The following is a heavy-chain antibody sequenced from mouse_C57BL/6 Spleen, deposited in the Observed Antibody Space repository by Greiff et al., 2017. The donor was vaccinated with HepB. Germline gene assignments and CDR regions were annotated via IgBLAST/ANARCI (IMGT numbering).Heavy chain of an antibody. V-gene: IGHV1-50*01. CDR1: GYTFTSYW. CDR3: ARVNGYYYYAMDY. CDR2: IDPSDSYT. J-gene: IGHJ4*01. D-gene: IGHD2-3*01. Sequence: QVQLQQPGAELVKPGASVKLSCKASGYTFTSYWMQWVKQRPGQGLEWIGEIDPSDSYTNYNQKFKGKATLTVDTSSSTAYMQLSSLTSEDSAVYYCARVNGYYYYAMDYWGQGTSVTVSS.